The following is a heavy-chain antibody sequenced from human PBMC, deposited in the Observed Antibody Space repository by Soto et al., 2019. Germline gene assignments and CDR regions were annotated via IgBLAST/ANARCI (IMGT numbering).Heavy chain of an antibody. CDR2: IWYDGSNK. V-gene: IGHV3-33*01. J-gene: IGHJ4*02. CDR1: GFTFSSYG. Sequence: QVQLVESGGGVVQPGRSLRLSCAASGFTFSSYGMHWVRQAPGKGLEWVAVIWYDGSNKYYADSVKGRFTISRDNSKNTLQLQMNSLRAEDTAVYYCARDKLLGSTVGYYFDYWGQGTLVTVSS. CDR3: ARDKLLGSTVGYYFDY. D-gene: IGHD2-15*01.